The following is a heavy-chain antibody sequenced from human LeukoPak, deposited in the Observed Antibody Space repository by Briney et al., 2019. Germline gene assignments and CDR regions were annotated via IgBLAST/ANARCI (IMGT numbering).Heavy chain of an antibody. J-gene: IGHJ5*02. CDR1: GDSFSDYY. CDR3: ARAMRWTSGPVELGWFDR. D-gene: IGHD1-1*01. CDR2: IYFRGTT. Sequence: SETLSLTCSVSGDSFSDYYWTWIRRPPGGRLEWIGPIYFRGTTKYNPSLKNRVTISVDTSKNQVSLTLPSVTAADTAVYYCARAMRWTSGPVELGWFDRWGQGTLVTVSS. V-gene: IGHV4-59*01.